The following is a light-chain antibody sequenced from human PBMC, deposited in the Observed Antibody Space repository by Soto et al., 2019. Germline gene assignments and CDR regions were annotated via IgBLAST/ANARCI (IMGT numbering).Light chain of an antibody. CDR1: SSDLAIYNY. J-gene: IGLJ1*01. Sequence: QSVLTQPASVSGSPGQSITISCTGTSSDLAIYNYVSWYQQQPGKSPKLMIYQVTNRPSGVSHRFSGSRSGNTASLTISGLQAEDEADYSCSSYTDRSNYGIGTGTKVTVL. V-gene: IGLV2-14*01. CDR2: QVT. CDR3: SSYTDRSNYG.